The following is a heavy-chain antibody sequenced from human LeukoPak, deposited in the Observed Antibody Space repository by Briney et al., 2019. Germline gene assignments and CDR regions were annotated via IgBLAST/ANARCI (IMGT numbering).Heavy chain of an antibody. CDR1: GITLSNYG. D-gene: IGHD6-19*01. V-gene: IGHV3-23*01. CDR2: ISGGAGGT. Sequence: GGSLRLSCAVSGITLSNYGMSWVRQAPGKGLEWVAGISGGAGGTNYADSVKGRFTISRDNPKNTLYLQMNSLRAEDTAVYYCAKMEAVAGFDYWGQGTLVTVSS. J-gene: IGHJ4*02. CDR3: AKMEAVAGFDY.